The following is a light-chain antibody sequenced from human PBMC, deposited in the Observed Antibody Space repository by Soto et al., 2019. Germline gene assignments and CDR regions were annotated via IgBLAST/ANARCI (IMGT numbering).Light chain of an antibody. J-gene: IGKJ1*01. CDR2: GAS. CDR1: QSVRSD. V-gene: IGKV3D-15*01. Sequence: EVVLTQSPATLSMYPGERATLSCRASQSVRSDFAWYQQKPGQAPRLLIYGASTRATGIPVRFSGSGSGTEFTLTISSLQSEDFAIYYCQQFNNWPWTFGQRTKVAIK. CDR3: QQFNNWPWT.